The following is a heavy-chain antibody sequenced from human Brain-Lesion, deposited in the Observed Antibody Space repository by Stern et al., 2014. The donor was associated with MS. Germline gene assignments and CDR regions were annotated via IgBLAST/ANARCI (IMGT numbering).Heavy chain of an antibody. CDR2: ISRDSETI. V-gene: IGHV3-48*01. D-gene: IGHD2-21*02. CDR3: AREAFCGGDPNCGKIED. Sequence: EVQLVESGGGLVQPGGSLRLSCAASGFIFRIYAMKWVRQTPAKGLEWVSYISRDSETIYHADSVKGRFTISRDNDRNSLYLQMNNLRVEDTGVYYCAREAFCGGDPNCGKIEDWGQGASVTVSS. J-gene: IGHJ4*02. CDR1: GFIFRIYA.